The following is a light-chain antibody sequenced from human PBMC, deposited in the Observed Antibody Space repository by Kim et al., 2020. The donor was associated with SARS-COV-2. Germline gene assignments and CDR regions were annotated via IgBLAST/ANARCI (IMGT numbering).Light chain of an antibody. CDR2: EVT. CDR3: CSYAGAINCVR. Sequence: QSALTQPASVSGSPGQSITISCIGTRSDIGSYSLVSWYQQYPGKAPKLMIYEVTKRPSGVSPRFSGSKSANTASMTISGLQPEDEADYYCCSYAGAINCVRFGGGTQLTVL. J-gene: IGLJ2*01. CDR1: RSDIGSYSL. V-gene: IGLV2-23*02.